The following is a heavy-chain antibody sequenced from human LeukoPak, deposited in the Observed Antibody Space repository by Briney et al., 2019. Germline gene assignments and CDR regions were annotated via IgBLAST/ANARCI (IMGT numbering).Heavy chain of an antibody. D-gene: IGHD3-9*01. J-gene: IGHJ4*02. Sequence: GGSLRLSCAASGFTFSSYAMHWVRQAPGKGLEYVSAISSNGGSTYYANSVKGRFTISRDNSKNTLYLQMGSLGAEDMAVYYCARAADVLRYFDWLLIGDYFDYWGQGTLVTVSS. CDR2: ISSNGGST. V-gene: IGHV3-64*01. CDR3: ARAADVLRYFDWLLIGDYFDY. CDR1: GFTFSSYA.